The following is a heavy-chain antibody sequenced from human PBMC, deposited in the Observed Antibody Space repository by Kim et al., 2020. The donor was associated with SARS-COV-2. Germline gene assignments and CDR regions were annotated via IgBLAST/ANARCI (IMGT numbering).Heavy chain of an antibody. CDR3: ARAPFYYGSGSYANWFDP. Sequence: SETLSLTCTVSGGSISSFYWSWIRQPPGKGLEWIGYIYSSGSTNYNPSLKSRVTISVDTFNNQFSLKLTSVTAADTAVYYCARAPFYYGSGSYANWFDPWGQGTLVTVSS. D-gene: IGHD3-10*01. V-gene: IGHV4-59*01. CDR2: IYSSGST. CDR1: GGSISSFY. J-gene: IGHJ5*02.